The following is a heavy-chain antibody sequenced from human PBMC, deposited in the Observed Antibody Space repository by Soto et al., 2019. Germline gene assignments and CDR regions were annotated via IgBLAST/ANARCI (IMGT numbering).Heavy chain of an antibody. CDR3: AIWGGTGTMSVGY. CDR2: ISSSSDYI. V-gene: IGHV3-21*01. CDR1: GFTFSSYS. J-gene: IGHJ4*02. D-gene: IGHD1-1*01. Sequence: EVQLVESGGGLVKPGGSLRLSCAVSGFTFSSYSMNWVRQAPGKGLEWVSSISSSSDYIYYTDSVKGRFTISRDNAKNSLYLQMYSLIVEDTAVYYCAIWGGTGTMSVGYWGQGTLVTVSS.